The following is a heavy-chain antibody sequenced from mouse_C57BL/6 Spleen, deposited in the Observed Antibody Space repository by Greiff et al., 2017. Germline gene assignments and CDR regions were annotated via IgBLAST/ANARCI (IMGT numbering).Heavy chain of an antibody. CDR2: INPNNGGT. CDR3: AREWASFDD. Sequence: VQLQQSGPELVKPGASVKISCKASGYTFTDYYMNWVKQSHGKSLEWIGDINPNNGGTSYNQKFKGKATLTVDKSASTAYMELRSLTSEDSAVYYCAREWASFDDWGQGTTLTVSS. V-gene: IGHV1-26*01. CDR1: GYTFTDYY. D-gene: IGHD1-3*01. J-gene: IGHJ2*01.